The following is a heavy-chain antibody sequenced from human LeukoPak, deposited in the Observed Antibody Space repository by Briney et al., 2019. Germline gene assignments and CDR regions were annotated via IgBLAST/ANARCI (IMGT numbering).Heavy chain of an antibody. CDR3: ARVAVAGTWNWFDP. D-gene: IGHD6-19*01. V-gene: IGHV1-69*13. CDR2: IIPIFGTA. Sequence: SVKVSCKASGGTFSSYAISWVRQAPGQGLEWMGGIIPIFGTANYAQKFQGRVTITAGESTSTAYMELSSLRSEDTAVYYCARVAVAGTWNWFDPWGQGTLVTVSS. J-gene: IGHJ5*02. CDR1: GGTFSSYA.